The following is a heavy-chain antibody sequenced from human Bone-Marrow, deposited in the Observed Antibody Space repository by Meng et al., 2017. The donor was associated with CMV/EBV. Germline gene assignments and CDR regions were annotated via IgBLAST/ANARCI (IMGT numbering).Heavy chain of an antibody. CDR3: ARQRSTVDNWFDP. CDR1: GATFSSYT. J-gene: IGHJ5*02. CDR2: IIPILGIA. Sequence: SVKVSCKASGATFSSYTISWVRQAPGQGLEWMGRIIPILGIANYAQKFQGRVTITADKSTSTAYMELSSLRSEDTAVYYCARQRSTVDNWFDPWGQGTLVTVSS. D-gene: IGHD4-23*01. V-gene: IGHV1-69*02.